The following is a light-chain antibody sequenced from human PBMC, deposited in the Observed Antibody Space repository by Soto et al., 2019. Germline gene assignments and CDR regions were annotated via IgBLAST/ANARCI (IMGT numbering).Light chain of an antibody. V-gene: IGLV1-40*01. CDR2: GNS. J-gene: IGLJ2*01. CDR1: SSNIGAGYD. Sequence: QSVLTQPPSVSGAPGQRVTISCTGSSSNIGAGYDVHWYQQLPGTAPKLLIYGNSNRPSGVPDRFSGSKSGTSASLAITGLQAEDEADYDCQSYDSSLSVVVFGGGTKLPVL. CDR3: QSYDSSLSVVV.